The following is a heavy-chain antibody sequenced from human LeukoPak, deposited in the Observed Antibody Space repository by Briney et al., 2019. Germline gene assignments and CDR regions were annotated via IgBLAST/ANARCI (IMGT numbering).Heavy chain of an antibody. V-gene: IGHV1-2*02. J-gene: IGHJ3*02. CDR2: INPKSGGT. Sequence: ASLRVSCEASRDTSTGDYMHWVRQARGQGLGWMGWINPKSGGTNNAHKFQGRVTMTRDTAISTAYMELSRLRSDDTAVYYCARDRTLVTTADAFDIWGQGTMVTVSS. D-gene: IGHD4-23*01. CDR3: ARDRTLVTTADAFDI. CDR1: RDTSTGDY.